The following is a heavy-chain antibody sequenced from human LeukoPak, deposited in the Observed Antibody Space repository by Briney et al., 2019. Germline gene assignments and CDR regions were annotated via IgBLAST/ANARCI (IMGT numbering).Heavy chain of an antibody. D-gene: IGHD3-22*01. J-gene: IGHJ4*02. CDR3: ARDPPYYDNSGYYHDY. CDR2: ISGSSLYI. V-gene: IGHV3-21*01. CDR1: GFTLSPYS. Sequence: GGSLRLSCAACGFTLSPYSMNWVRQAPGKGLEWVSSISGSSLYIYYADSVKGRFTISRDNAKNSLYLQMNSLSAEDTAVYYCARDPPYYDNSGYYHDYWGQGTLVTVSS.